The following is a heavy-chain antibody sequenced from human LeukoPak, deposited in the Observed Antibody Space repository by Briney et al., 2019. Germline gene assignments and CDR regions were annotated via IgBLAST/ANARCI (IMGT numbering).Heavy chain of an antibody. J-gene: IGHJ4*02. D-gene: IGHD5-24*01. CDR1: GGSISSTGSS. CDR2: ISYSGNT. CDR3: ARRSTATYFFDN. V-gene: IGHV4-31*03. Sequence: MPSETLSLTCTVSGGSISSTGSSWTWLRQYPGKGLEWIGYISYSGNTYYNPSLKSRVTISVDTSKNQFPLKLTSVTAADTAVYHCARRSTATYFFDNWGRGTLVTVSS.